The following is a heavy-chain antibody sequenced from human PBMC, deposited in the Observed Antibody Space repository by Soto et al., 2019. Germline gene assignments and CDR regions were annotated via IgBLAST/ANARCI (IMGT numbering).Heavy chain of an antibody. CDR2: ISWNSGSI. Sequence: GGSLRLSCAASGFTFDDYAMHWVRQAPGKGLEWVSGISWNSGSIGYADSVKGRFTISRDNAKNSLYLQMNSLRAEDTALYYCAKDIVGYSSSGDAFDIWGQGTMVTVSS. J-gene: IGHJ3*02. V-gene: IGHV3-9*01. CDR3: AKDIVGYSSSGDAFDI. CDR1: GFTFDDYA. D-gene: IGHD6-13*01.